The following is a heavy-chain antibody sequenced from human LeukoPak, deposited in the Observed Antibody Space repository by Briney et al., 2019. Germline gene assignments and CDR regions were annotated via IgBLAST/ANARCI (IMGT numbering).Heavy chain of an antibody. Sequence: ASVKVSCKASGYTFTSYGISWVRQAPGQGLEWMGWISAYNGNTNYAQKLQGRVTMTTDTSTSTAYMELRSLRSDDTAVYYCAREYYYDSSGYFFDHWGQGTLVTVSS. CDR2: ISAYNGNT. CDR1: GYTFTSYG. V-gene: IGHV1-18*01. J-gene: IGHJ4*02. CDR3: AREYYYDSSGYFFDH. D-gene: IGHD3-22*01.